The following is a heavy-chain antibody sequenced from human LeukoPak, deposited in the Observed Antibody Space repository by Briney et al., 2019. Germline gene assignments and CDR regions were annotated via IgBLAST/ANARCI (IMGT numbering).Heavy chain of an antibody. CDR1: GFTFNPYA. D-gene: IGHD1-26*01. CDR3: AVVGATTDDY. Sequence: GGSLRLSCAASGFTFNPYAMSWVRQAPGKGLEWVSVIYSGGSTYYADSVKGRFTISRDISKNTLYLQMNSLRAEDTAVYYCAVVGATTDDYWGQGTLVTVSS. V-gene: IGHV3-66*01. J-gene: IGHJ4*02. CDR2: IYSGGST.